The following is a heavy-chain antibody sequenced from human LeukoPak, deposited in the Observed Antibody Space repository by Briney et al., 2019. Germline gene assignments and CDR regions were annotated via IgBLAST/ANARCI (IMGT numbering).Heavy chain of an antibody. D-gene: IGHD6-13*01. CDR1: GGSISSYY. CDR2: IYYSGST. CDR3: ARKGGWAAAGRSFWFDP. V-gene: IGHV4-59*01. Sequence: SETLSLTCTVSGGSISSYYWSWIRQPPGKGLEWIGYIYYSGSTNYNPSLKSRVTISVDTSKNQFSLKLSSVTAADTAVYYCARKGGWAAAGRSFWFDPWGQGTLVTVSS. J-gene: IGHJ5*02.